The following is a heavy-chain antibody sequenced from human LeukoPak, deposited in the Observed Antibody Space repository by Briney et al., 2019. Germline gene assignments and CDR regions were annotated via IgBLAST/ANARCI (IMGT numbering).Heavy chain of an antibody. CDR2: IKQDGSEK. CDR3: ARSSITMVRGEYGMDV. V-gene: IGHV3-7*03. D-gene: IGHD3-10*01. CDR1: GFTFRTYW. J-gene: IGHJ6*02. Sequence: PGGSLRLSCAASGFTFRTYWMSWVRQAPGKGLEWVANIKQDGSEKYYVDSVKGRFTISRDNAKNSLYLQMNSLRAEDTAVYYCARSSITMVRGEYGMDVWGQGTTVTVSS.